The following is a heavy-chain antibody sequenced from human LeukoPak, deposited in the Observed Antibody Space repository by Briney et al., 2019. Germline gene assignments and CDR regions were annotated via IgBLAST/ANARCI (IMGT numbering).Heavy chain of an antibody. J-gene: IGHJ4*02. Sequence: GESLKISCKGSGYSFTSYWIGWVRQMPGKGLEWMGIIYPGDSDTRYSPSFQGQVTISADKSISTAYLQWSSLKASDTAMYYCARQNSQPHADLLVPAATVFDYWGQGTLVTVSS. CDR2: IYPGDSDT. CDR1: GYSFTSYW. V-gene: IGHV5-51*01. CDR3: ARQNSQPHADLLVPAATVFDY. D-gene: IGHD2-2*01.